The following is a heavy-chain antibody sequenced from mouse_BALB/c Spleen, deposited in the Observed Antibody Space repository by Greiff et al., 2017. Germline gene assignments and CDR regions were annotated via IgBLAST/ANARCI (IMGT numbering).Heavy chain of an antibody. V-gene: IGHV5-6-3*01. CDR2: INSNGGST. Sequence: EVKLQESGGGLVQPGGSLKLSCAASGFTFSSYGMSWVRQTPDKRLVLIATINSNGGSTYYTASVKGRFTISRDKAKNTLYLQMSSLTSEDTAMYYCAREGTGWYFDVWGAGTTVTVSS. D-gene: IGHD4-1*01. J-gene: IGHJ1*01. CDR1: GFTFSSYG. CDR3: AREGTGWYFDV.